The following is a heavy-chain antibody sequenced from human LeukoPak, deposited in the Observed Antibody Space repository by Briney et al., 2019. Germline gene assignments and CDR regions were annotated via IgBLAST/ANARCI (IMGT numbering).Heavy chain of an antibody. Sequence: SETLSLTCAVYGGSFTDSYWTWIRQPPGKGLEWIGQIYHSGGTNYNPSLKSRVTISVDTSRNQFSLRLSSVTAADTAVYYCARVPYYYDSSGYRQFAFDIWGQGTMVTVSS. CDR1: GGSFTDSY. CDR3: ARVPYYYDSSGYRQFAFDI. D-gene: IGHD3-22*01. CDR2: IYHSGGT. J-gene: IGHJ3*02. V-gene: IGHV4-34*01.